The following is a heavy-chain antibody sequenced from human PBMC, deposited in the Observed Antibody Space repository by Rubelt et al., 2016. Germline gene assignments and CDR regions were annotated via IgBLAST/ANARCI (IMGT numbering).Heavy chain of an antibody. V-gene: IGHV1-3*01. CDR1: GYTFTSYA. D-gene: IGHD6-19*01. Sequence: QVQLVQSGAEVKKPGASVKVSCKASGYTFTSYAMHWLRRPPGKGLGGWDGYTAGNGTQKDSQKFQGRVTITRDTSASTAYMELSSLRSEDTAVYYCARVIWGSGWSNNWFDPWGQGTLVTVSS. J-gene: IGHJ5*02. CDR3: ARVIWGSGWSNNWFDP. CDR2: YTAGNGTQ.